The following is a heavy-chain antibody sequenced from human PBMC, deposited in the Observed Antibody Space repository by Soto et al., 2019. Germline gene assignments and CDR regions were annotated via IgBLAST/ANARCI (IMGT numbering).Heavy chain of an antibody. CDR3: TGEVASGY. CDR2: ISTDGNVK. D-gene: IGHD2-8*02. CDR1: GFTFSSYG. Sequence: QVQLVESGGDVVQPGRSLRLSCAASGFTFSSYGMHWVRQAPGKGLEWVAVISTDGNVKYYAESVKGRFTISRDNSKNTLYLQMNSLGAEDKAAYYCTGEVASGYWGQGTLVTVSS. J-gene: IGHJ4*02. V-gene: IGHV3-30*03.